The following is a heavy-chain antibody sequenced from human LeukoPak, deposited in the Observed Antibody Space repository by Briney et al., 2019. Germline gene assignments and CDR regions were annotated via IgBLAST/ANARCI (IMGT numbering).Heavy chain of an antibody. CDR1: GFTFSSYA. J-gene: IGHJ4*02. CDR2: IYSGGST. V-gene: IGHV3-66*01. D-gene: IGHD6-19*01. CDR3: ARGEKVAGTFFDY. Sequence: PGGSLRLSCAASGFTFSSYAMSWVRQAPGKGLEWVSVIYSGGSTYYADSVKGRFTISRDNSKNTLYLQMNSLRAEDTAVYYCARGEKVAGTFFDYWGQGTLVTVSS.